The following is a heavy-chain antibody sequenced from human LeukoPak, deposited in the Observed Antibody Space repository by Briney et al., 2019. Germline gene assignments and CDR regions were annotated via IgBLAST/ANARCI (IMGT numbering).Heavy chain of an antibody. Sequence: KSSQTLSLTCTVSGGSISSGDYYWSWIRQPPGKGLEWIGYIYYSGSTYYNPSLKSRVTISVDTSKNQFSLKPSSVTAADTAVYYCARYQVDIVVVPAAKDIWGQGTMVTVSS. V-gene: IGHV4-30-4*08. J-gene: IGHJ3*02. CDR3: ARYQVDIVVVPAAKDI. D-gene: IGHD2-2*03. CDR1: GGSISSGDYY. CDR2: IYYSGST.